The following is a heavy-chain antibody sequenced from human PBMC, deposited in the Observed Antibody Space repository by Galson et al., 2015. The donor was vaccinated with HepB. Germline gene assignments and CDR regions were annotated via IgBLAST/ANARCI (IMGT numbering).Heavy chain of an antibody. CDR2: IDPSDSYT. V-gene: IGHV5-10-1*01. CDR1: GYSFTSYW. D-gene: IGHD4-17*01. Sequence: QSGAEVKKPGESLRISCKGSGYSFTSYWISWVRQMPGKGLEWMGRIDPSDSYTNYSPSFQGHVTISADKSISTAYLQWSSLKASDTAMYYCARRGGDYYYYYYGMDVWGQGTTVTVSS. CDR3: ARRGGDYYYYYYGMDV. J-gene: IGHJ6*02.